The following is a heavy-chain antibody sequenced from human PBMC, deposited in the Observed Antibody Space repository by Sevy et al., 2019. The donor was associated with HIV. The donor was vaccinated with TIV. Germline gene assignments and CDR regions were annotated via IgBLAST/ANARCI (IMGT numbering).Heavy chain of an antibody. V-gene: IGHV3-48*03. CDR2: ISSSRTTI. CDR1: GFTFSSYE. J-gene: IGHJ5*02. D-gene: IGHD3-22*01. CDR3: ARVDANYDNGFDP. Sequence: GGSLRLSCEASGFTFSSYEMNWVRQAPGKGLEWVSYISSSRTTIKYADSVKGRFTISRDNAKKSLYMQMNSLRAEDTAVYYCARVDANYDNGFDPWGQGTLVTVSS.